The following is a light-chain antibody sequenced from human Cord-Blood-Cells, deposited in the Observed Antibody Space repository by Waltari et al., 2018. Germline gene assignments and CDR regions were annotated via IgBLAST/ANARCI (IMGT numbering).Light chain of an antibody. CDR1: QDISNY. CDR3: QQYDNLPLT. V-gene: IGKV1-33*01. J-gene: IGKJ4*01. Sequence: DIQMTQSPYSLSASVGDRASITCQARQDISNYLNWYQQKPGKAPKLLIYDASHLETGVPSRFSGSGSGTDFTFTISSLQPEDIATYYCQQYDNLPLTFGGGTKVEIK. CDR2: DAS.